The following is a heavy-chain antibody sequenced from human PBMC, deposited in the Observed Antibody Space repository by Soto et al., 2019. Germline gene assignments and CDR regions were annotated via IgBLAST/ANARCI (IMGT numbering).Heavy chain of an antibody. V-gene: IGHV2-5*02. D-gene: IGHD2-21*02. CDR1: GFSLSTGGVG. CDR3: THSRCGGDCLQSYSSHYYYGMDV. Sequence: QITLMESGPTLVKPTQTLTLTCTFSGFSLSTGGVGVGWIRQPPGKALEWLALIYWDDDKRYSPSLRSRLTITKDTSKNQVVLTMTNMDPVDTATYYSTHSRCGGDCLQSYSSHYYYGMDVWGQGTTVTVSS. J-gene: IGHJ6*02. CDR2: IYWDDDK.